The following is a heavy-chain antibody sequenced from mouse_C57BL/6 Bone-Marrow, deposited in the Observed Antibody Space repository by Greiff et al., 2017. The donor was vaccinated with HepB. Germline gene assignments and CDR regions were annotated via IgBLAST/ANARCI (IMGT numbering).Heavy chain of an antibody. Sequence: ESGPGLVKPSQSLSLTCSVTGYSITSGYYWNWIRQFPGNKLEWMGYISYDGSNNYNPSLKNRISITRDTSKNQFFLKLNSVTTEDTATYYCAREGGLYYGNYYFDYWGQGTTLTVSS. J-gene: IGHJ2*01. V-gene: IGHV3-6*01. CDR1: GYSITSGYY. CDR2: ISYDGSN. CDR3: AREGGLYYGNYYFDY. D-gene: IGHD2-1*01.